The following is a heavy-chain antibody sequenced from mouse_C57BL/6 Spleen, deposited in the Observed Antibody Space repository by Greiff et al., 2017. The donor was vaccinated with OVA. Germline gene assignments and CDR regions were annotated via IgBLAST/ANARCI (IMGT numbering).Heavy chain of an antibody. Sequence: VHLVESGPGLVQPSQSLSITCTVSGFSLTSYGVHWVRQSPGKGLEWLGVIWSGGSTDYNAAFISRLSISKDNSKSQVFFKMNSLQADDTAIYYCARGIYGSILYFDVWGTGTTVTVSS. V-gene: IGHV2-2*01. CDR2: IWSGGST. D-gene: IGHD1-1*01. CDR1: GFSLTSYG. J-gene: IGHJ1*03. CDR3: ARGIYGSILYFDV.